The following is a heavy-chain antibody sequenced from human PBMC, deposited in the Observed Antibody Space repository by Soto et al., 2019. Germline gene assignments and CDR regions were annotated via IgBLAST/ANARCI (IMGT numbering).Heavy chain of an antibody. V-gene: IGHV1-69*04. CDR2: IIPIIGII. J-gene: IGHJ5*02. CDR1: GGTFSTYT. D-gene: IGHD4-4*01. CDR3: AGDPDSHYNDSHASSYP. Sequence: SVKVSCKASGGTFSTYTITWVRQAPGQGLEWKGKIIPIIGIINYAQKFQGRVTISADKFTGTAYMELTGLRSDDTAVYYCAGDPDSHYNDSHASSYPWGQGTLVTVSS.